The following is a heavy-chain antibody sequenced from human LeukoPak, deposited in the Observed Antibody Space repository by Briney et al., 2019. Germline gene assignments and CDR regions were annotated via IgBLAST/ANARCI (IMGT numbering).Heavy chain of an antibody. V-gene: IGHV1-18*01. CDR2: ISAYNGNT. CDR3: ATVRGLWFGEERFDP. D-gene: IGHD3-10*01. CDR1: GYTLTSYG. Sequence: ASVKVTCKASGYTLTSYGISWVRQAPGQGLEWMGWISAYNGNTNYAQKFQGRVTMTEDTSTDTAYMELSSLRSEDTAVYYCATVRGLWFGEERFDPWGQGTLVTVSS. J-gene: IGHJ5*02.